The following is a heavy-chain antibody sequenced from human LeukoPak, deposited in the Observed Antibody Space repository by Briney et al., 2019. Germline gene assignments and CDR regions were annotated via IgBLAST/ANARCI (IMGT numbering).Heavy chain of an antibody. V-gene: IGHV3-7*01. CDR1: EFSFNNYW. CDR3: ATDVNSGASDN. CDR2: IDQGGSVT. J-gene: IGHJ4*02. D-gene: IGHD2-15*01. Sequence: PGGSLRLSCVASEFSFNNYWMTWVRQAPGRGLEWMANIDQGGSVTNYLESVKGRFTISRDNARKSLYLQMHSLRAEDTAVYYCATDVNSGASDNWGQGTLVTVSS.